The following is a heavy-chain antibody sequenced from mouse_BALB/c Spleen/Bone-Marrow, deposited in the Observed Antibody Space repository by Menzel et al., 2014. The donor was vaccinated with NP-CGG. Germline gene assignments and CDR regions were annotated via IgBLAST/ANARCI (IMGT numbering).Heavy chain of an antibody. J-gene: IGHJ4*01. CDR3: ARNGYYYSMDY. CDR1: GFSLTSDG. CDR2: MWSGGST. Sequence: QVQLQQSGPCLVQPSQSLSITCTASGFSLTSDGVHWVRQSPRKGLEWLGVMWSGGSTDYNAAFISRLSISKDNSRSQVFLKMSSLQTNDTAIYYCARNGYYYSMDYWGQGTSVTVSS. V-gene: IGHV2-2*02. D-gene: IGHD2-2*01.